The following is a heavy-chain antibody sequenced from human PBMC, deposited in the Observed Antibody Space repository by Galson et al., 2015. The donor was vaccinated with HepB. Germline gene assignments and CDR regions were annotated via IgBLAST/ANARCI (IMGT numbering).Heavy chain of an antibody. J-gene: IGHJ4*02. CDR2: IIPSSGGT. CDR3: ARDESTTSLDY. CDR1: GYTFTNHY. D-gene: IGHD2-2*01. Sequence: SVKVSCKASGYTFTNHYIHWVRQAPGQGLEWLGWIIPSSGGTNYGQKFQGRVTMTRDTSIRAAYMELGRLTSDDTADYYCARDESTTSLDYWGQGTLVTVSS. V-gene: IGHV1-2*02.